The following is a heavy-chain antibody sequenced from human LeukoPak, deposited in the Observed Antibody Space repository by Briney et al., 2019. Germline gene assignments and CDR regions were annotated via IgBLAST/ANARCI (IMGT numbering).Heavy chain of an antibody. CDR2: ISGSGGST. CDR3: AKAITVAGTSKYYFDY. CDR1: GFTFSSYA. J-gene: IGHJ4*02. V-gene: IGHV3-23*01. Sequence: PGGSLRLSCAASGFTFSSYAMSWVRQAPGKGLEWVSAISGSGGSTYYADSVKGRFTISRDNSKNTLYLQMNSLRAEDTAVYYCAKAITVAGTSKYYFDYWGQGTLVTVSS. D-gene: IGHD6-19*01.